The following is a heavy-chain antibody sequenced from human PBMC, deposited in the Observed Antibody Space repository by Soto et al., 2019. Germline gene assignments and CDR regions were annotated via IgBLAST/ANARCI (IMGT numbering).Heavy chain of an antibody. CDR3: AKDRRQLEYYFDY. J-gene: IGHJ4*02. V-gene: IGHV3-30*18. CDR2: ISYDGSNK. Sequence: GGSLRLSCAASGFTFSSYGMHWVRQAPGKGLEWVAVISYDGSNKYYADSVKGRFTISRDNSKNTLYLQMNSLRAEDTAVYYCAKDRRQLEYYFDYWGQGTLVTVSS. CDR1: GFTFSSYG. D-gene: IGHD6-13*01.